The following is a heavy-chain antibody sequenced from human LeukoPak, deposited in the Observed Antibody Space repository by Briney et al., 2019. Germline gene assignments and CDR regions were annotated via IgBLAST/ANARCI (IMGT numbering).Heavy chain of an antibody. D-gene: IGHD3-10*01. V-gene: IGHV3-30*04. Sequence: GGSLRLSCAASGFTFSTYAMHWVRQAPGKGLEWVAVMFHDGSNKYYADSVNGRFTISRDNSKNTLYLQMNSLRAEDTAVYYCARDQTPVTMVRGGGMDVWGKGTTVTVSS. CDR1: GFTFSTYA. CDR2: MFHDGSNK. CDR3: ARDQTPVTMVRGGGMDV. J-gene: IGHJ6*04.